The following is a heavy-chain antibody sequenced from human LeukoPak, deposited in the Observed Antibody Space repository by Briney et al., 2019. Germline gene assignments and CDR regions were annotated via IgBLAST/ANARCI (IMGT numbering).Heavy chain of an antibody. Sequence: PSETLSLTCTVSGGSISSGGYSWSWIRQPPGKGLEWIGYIYHSGSTYYNPSLKSRVTISVDRSKNQFSLKLSSVTAADTAVYYCARAYTYYYDSSGLLANGWFDPWGQGTLVTVSS. CDR2: IYHSGST. CDR1: GGSISSGGYS. J-gene: IGHJ5*02. CDR3: ARAYTYYYDSSGLLANGWFDP. D-gene: IGHD3-22*01. V-gene: IGHV4-30-2*01.